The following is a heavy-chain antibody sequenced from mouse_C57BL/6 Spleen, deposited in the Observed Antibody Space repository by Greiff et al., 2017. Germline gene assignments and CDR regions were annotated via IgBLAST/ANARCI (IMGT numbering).Heavy chain of an antibody. J-gene: IGHJ4*01. CDR2: ISSGGSYT. CDR3: ARPHPYDGYYYFPLDY. Sequence: EVQGVESGGDLVKPGGSLKLSCAASGFTFSSYGMSWVRQTPDKRLEWVATISSGGSYTYYPDSVKGRFTISRDNAKNNLYLQMSSLKSEDTAMYYCARPHPYDGYYYFPLDYWGQGTSVTVSS. V-gene: IGHV5-6*01. CDR1: GFTFSSYG. D-gene: IGHD2-3*01.